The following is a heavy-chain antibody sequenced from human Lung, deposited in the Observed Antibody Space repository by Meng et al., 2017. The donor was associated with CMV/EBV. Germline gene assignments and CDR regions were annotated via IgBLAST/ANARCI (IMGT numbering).Heavy chain of an antibody. V-gene: IGHV3-23*01. CDR3: AKGNAEYCSGARCYAFDY. Sequence: GGSXRLXCAASGFTFSSYAMTWVRQAPGKGLEWVSVVTGGGGSTYYADSVKGRFTISRDNSENALYLQMNSLRVEDTAIYYCAKGNAEYCSGARCYAFDYXGRGXLVTVSS. J-gene: IGHJ4*02. CDR1: GFTFSSYA. D-gene: IGHD2-2*01. CDR2: VTGGGGST.